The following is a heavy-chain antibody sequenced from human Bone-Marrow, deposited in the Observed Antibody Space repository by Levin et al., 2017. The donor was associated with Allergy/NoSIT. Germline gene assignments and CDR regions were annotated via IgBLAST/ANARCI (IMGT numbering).Heavy chain of an antibody. Sequence: GGSLRLSCEASGFTFSSYVMTWVRRAPGKGLEWLSVIGGSGSKTLYADSVKGRFTISRDNSKNTLYLMMNSLRVEDTATYHWSKSLQGQSTTFNYYYPMDVWGQGTTVTVSS. CDR3: SKSLQGQSTTFNYYYPMDV. D-gene: IGHD3-10*01. CDR1: GFTFSSYV. V-gene: IGHV3-23*01. J-gene: IGHJ6*02. CDR2: IGGSGSKT.